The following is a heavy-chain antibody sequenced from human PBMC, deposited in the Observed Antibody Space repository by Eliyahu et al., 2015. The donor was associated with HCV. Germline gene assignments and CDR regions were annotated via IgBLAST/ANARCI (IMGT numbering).Heavy chain of an antibody. V-gene: IGHV4-34*01. J-gene: IGHJ6*03. CDR1: GGSFSGYY. Sequence: QVQLQQWGAGLLKPSETLSPTXPVYGGSFSGYYWSWIRQPPGKGLEWIGEINHSGSTNYNPSLKSRVTISVDTSKNQFSLKLSSVTAADTAVYYCARELRAAYYYYYYMDVWGKGTTVTVSS. CDR2: INHSGST. D-gene: IGHD6-25*01. CDR3: ARELRAAYYYYYYMDV.